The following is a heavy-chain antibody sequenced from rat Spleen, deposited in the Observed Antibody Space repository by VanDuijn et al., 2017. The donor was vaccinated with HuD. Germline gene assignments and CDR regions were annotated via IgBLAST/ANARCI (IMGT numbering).Heavy chain of an antibody. CDR1: GFTFNNYW. CDR3: ATYGGFIDY. CDR2: INTSGGST. D-gene: IGHD1-11*01. Sequence: EVQLVESGGGLVQPGRSLKLSCVASGFTFNNYWMTWIRQAPGKGLEWVASINTSGGSTYYRDSVKGRFTISRDNAKSTLYLQMNSLRSEDTATYYCATYGGFIDYWGQGVVVTVSS. V-gene: IGHV5-31*01. J-gene: IGHJ2*01.